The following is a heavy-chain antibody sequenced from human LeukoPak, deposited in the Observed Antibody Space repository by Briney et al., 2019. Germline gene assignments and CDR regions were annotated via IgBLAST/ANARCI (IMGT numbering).Heavy chain of an antibody. J-gene: IGHJ6*03. CDR2: IIPIFGTA. V-gene: IGHV1-69*05. CDR3: AGWPHYDILTGYYLVYYMDV. D-gene: IGHD3-9*01. CDR1: GGTFSSYA. Sequence: ASVKVSCKASGGTFSSYAISWVRQAPGQGLEWMGGIIPIFGTANYAQKFQGRVTITTDESTSTAYMELSSLRSADTAVYYCAGWPHYDILTGYYLVYYMDVWGKGTPVTVSS.